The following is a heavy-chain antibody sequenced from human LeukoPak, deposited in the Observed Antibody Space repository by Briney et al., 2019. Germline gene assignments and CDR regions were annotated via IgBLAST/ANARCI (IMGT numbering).Heavy chain of an antibody. CDR3: AHPVAPYYYDSSGYYAH. D-gene: IGHD3-22*01. CDR2: INPNSGGT. Sequence: ASVKVSCKASGYTFTGYYMHWVRQAPGQGLEWMGWINPNSGGTNYAQKFQGRVTMTRDTSISTAYMELSRLRSGDTAVYYCAHPVAPYYYDSSGYYAHWGQGTLVTVSS. J-gene: IGHJ4*02. CDR1: GYTFTGYY. V-gene: IGHV1-2*02.